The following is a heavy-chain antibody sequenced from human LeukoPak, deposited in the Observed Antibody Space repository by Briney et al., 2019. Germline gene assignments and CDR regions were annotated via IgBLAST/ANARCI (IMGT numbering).Heavy chain of an antibody. D-gene: IGHD1-26*01. J-gene: IGHJ4*02. Sequence: GGSLRLSCAASGFTFSSYGMHWVRQAPGKGPVWVSRINSDGSSTYYADSVKGRFTISRDNAKNTLYLQMNSLRAEDTAVYYCARDPKQGGTYWNYFDYWGQGALVTVSP. V-gene: IGHV3-74*01. CDR2: INSDGSST. CDR1: GFTFSSYG. CDR3: ARDPKQGGTYWNYFDY.